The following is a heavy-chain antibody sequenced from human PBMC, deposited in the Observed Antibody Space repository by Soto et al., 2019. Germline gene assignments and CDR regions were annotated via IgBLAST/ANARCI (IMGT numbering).Heavy chain of an antibody. CDR2: ISSSSSTI. V-gene: IGHV3-48*02. CDR3: ARAPDPDSSYGSYYYYYYGMDV. CDR1: GFTFSSYS. J-gene: IGHJ6*02. D-gene: IGHD5-18*01. Sequence: EVQLVESGGGLVQPGGSLRLSCAASGFTFSSYSMNWVRQAPGKGLEWVSYISSSSSTIYYADSVKGRFTISRDNAKNSLYLQMNSLRDEDTAVYYCARAPDPDSSYGSYYYYYYGMDVWGQGTTVTVSS.